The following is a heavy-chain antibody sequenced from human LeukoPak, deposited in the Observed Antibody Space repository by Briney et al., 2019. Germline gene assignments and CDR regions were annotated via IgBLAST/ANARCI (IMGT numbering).Heavy chain of an antibody. CDR2: IIPIFGTA. Sequence: SVKVSCKASGYTFTGYYMHWARQAPGQGLEWMGGIIPIFGTANYAQKFQGRVTITADKSTSTAYMELSSLRSEDTAVYYCARDGDSSGYGDYWGQGTLVTVSS. J-gene: IGHJ4*02. CDR1: GYTFTGYY. D-gene: IGHD3-22*01. V-gene: IGHV1-69*06. CDR3: ARDGDSSGYGDY.